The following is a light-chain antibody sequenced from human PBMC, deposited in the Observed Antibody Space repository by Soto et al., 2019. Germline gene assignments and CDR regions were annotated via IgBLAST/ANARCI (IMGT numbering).Light chain of an antibody. CDR2: DVS. J-gene: IGKJ4*01. CDR3: QHYDSSPT. Sequence: EIVMTQSPAALSVSPWERATLSCRAGQGVTTNFAWYQQKSGQSPRLLIYDVSIRATGVPARFSGTGSGTDFTLTISGLEPEDFAVYSCQHYDSSPTFGGGTKVDIK. CDR1: QGVTTN. V-gene: IGKV3-15*01.